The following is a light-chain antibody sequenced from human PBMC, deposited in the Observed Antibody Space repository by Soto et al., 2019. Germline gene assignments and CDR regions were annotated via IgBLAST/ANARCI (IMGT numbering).Light chain of an antibody. Sequence: TPMTQSPSTLSASVGDSVSITCRASRDIGTWLAWFQQKPGRAPNLLIYRASTLARGVPSRFSGSGSGTEFTHTLSSLQPDDFATYYCHRHEAYPLAFGGGTKVDI. J-gene: IGKJ4*01. CDR2: RAS. CDR1: RDIGTW. V-gene: IGKV1-5*03. CDR3: HRHEAYPLA.